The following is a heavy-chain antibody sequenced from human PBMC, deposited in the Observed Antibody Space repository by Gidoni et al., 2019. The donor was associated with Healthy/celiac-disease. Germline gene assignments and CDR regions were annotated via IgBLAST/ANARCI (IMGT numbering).Heavy chain of an antibody. V-gene: IGHV1-46*01. Sequence: GKSFTSYYMHLVRQAPGQGLEWMGIINPRGGSTSYAQKFQGTVTMTRDTSTSTVYKELSSLRSEDTAVYYCAREGGDIVVVPADDYYYGMDVWGQGTTVTVSS. CDR3: AREGGDIVVVPADDYYYGMDV. CDR1: GKSFTSYY. D-gene: IGHD2-2*01. CDR2: INPRGGST. J-gene: IGHJ6*02.